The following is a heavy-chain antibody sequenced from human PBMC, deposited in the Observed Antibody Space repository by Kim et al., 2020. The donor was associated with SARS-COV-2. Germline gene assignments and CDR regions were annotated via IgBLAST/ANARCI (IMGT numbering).Heavy chain of an antibody. CDR1: GGSISSYY. CDR2: IYYSGST. Sequence: SETLSLTCTVSGGSISSYYWSWIRQPPGKGLEWIGDIYYSGSTTYNPSLKSRVTISVDTSKNQFSLKLSSVTAADTAVYYCARQGCSSTSCYNFDYWGQGTLVTVSS. J-gene: IGHJ4*02. D-gene: IGHD2-2*02. CDR3: ARQGCSSTSCYNFDY. V-gene: IGHV4-59*08.